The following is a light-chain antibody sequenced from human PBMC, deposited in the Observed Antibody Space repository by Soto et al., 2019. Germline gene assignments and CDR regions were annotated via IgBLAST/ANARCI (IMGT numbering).Light chain of an antibody. Sequence: QSALTQPPSASGSPGQSVTISCTGTNSDVGGYNYVSWYQQHPGKAPKLMIFEVSERPSGVPDRFSASKSGNTASLTVSGLQAEDEADYYCSSYAGSNNYVFGTGTKVTVL. CDR3: SSYAGSNNYV. CDR1: NSDVGGYNY. V-gene: IGLV2-8*01. CDR2: EVS. J-gene: IGLJ1*01.